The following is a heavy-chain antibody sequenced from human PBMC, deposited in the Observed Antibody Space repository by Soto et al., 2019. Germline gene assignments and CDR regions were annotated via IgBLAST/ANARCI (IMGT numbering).Heavy chain of an antibody. CDR3: ARSLRVPDAFDI. CDR1: GFTFSSYS. J-gene: IGHJ3*02. D-gene: IGHD2-2*01. V-gene: IGHV3-21*01. CDR2: ISSSSSYI. Sequence: EVQLVESGGGLVKPGGSLRLSCAASGFTFSSYSMNWVRQAPGKGLEWVSSISSSSSYIYYADSVKGRFTISRDNAKNSLYLQMNSLRAEDTAVYYCARSLRVPDAFDIWGQGTMVTVSS.